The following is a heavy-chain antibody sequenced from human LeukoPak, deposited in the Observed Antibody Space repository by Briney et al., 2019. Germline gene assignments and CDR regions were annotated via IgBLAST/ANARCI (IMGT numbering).Heavy chain of an antibody. CDR2: ISYDGSNK. CDR1: GFTFSSYG. D-gene: IGHD6-13*01. Sequence: GRSLRLSCAASGFTFSSYGMHWVRQAPGKGLEWVAVISYDGSNKYYADSVKGRFTISRDNSKNTLYLQMNSLRAEDTAVFYCARAPSIAADEYYFDYWGQGTLVTVSS. CDR3: ARAPSIAADEYYFDY. V-gene: IGHV3-30*03. J-gene: IGHJ4*02.